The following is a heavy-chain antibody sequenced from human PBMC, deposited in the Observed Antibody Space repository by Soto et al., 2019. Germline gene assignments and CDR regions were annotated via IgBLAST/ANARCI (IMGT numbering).Heavy chain of an antibody. J-gene: IGHJ4*02. CDR2: INPNSGGT. D-gene: IGHD3-9*01. V-gene: IGHV1-2*02. CDR1: GYTFTGYY. CDR3: ARDEEAYYDILTGYHHVYYFDY. Sequence: QVQLVQSGAEVKKPGASVKVSCKASGYTFTGYYMHWVRQAPGQGLEWMGWINPNSGGTNYAQKFQGRVTMTRETSIRTAYMELSRLRSDDTAVYYCARDEEAYYDILTGYHHVYYFDYWGQGTLVTVSS.